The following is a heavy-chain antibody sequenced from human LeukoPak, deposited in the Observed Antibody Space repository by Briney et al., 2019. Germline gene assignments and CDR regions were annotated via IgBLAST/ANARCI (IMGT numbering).Heavy chain of an antibody. V-gene: IGHV1-8*01. CDR1: GYTFTSYD. CDR3: ARYTPQPRFDP. Sequence: ASVKVSCKAAGYTFTSYDINWERQATGQVLEWMGWMNPNSGNTGYAQKFQGRVTMTRNTSISTAYMELSSLRSEDTAVYYCARYTPQPRFDPWGQGTLVTVSS. D-gene: IGHD1-1*01. CDR2: MNPNSGNT. J-gene: IGHJ5*02.